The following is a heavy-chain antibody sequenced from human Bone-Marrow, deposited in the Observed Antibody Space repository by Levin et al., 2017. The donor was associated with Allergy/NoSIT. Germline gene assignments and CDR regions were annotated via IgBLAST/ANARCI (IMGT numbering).Heavy chain of an antibody. D-gene: IGHD3-16*01. CDR1: GGSISYYY. Sequence: SSETLSLTCTVSGGSISYYYWSWIRQPPGKGLEWVGYVYYSGSTNYNPSLKSRVSISLDTSKNQFSLRLNSVTAADTAVYYCARSSRGVGAAFDIWGQGTMVTVSS. CDR2: VYYSGST. J-gene: IGHJ3*02. CDR3: ARSSRGVGAAFDI. V-gene: IGHV4-59*01.